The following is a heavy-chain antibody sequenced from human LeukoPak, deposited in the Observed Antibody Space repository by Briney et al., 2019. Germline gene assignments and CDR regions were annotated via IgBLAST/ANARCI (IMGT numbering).Heavy chain of an antibody. Sequence: ASVKVSCKSSGYTFTSYGISWVRQAPGQGLEWMGCISAYNGNTNYAQKLQGRVTMTTDTSTSTAYMELRSLRSDDTAVYYCARDGSYGDYSYFDYWGQGTLVTVSS. D-gene: IGHD4-17*01. J-gene: IGHJ4*02. CDR2: ISAYNGNT. CDR1: GYTFTSYG. CDR3: ARDGSYGDYSYFDY. V-gene: IGHV1-18*01.